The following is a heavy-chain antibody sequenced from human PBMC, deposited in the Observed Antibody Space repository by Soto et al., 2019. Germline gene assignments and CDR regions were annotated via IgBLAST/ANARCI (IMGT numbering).Heavy chain of an antibody. J-gene: IGHJ5*02. V-gene: IGHV3-11*01. CDR1: GFTFSDYY. Sequence: PGGSLRLSCAASGFTFSDYYMNWIRLAPGKGLEWISYISNRGHTIYYADSVKGRFTISRDNAKNSLYLEMNSLRAEDTAVYYCARGKYSDTNVPPFNRFDPWGQGTLVTVSS. CDR2: ISNRGHTI. D-gene: IGHD2-8*01. CDR3: ARGKYSDTNVPPFNRFDP.